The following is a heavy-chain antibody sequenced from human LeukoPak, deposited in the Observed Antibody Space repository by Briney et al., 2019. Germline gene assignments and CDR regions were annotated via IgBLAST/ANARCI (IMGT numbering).Heavy chain of an antibody. D-gene: IGHD6-6*01. J-gene: IGHJ5*02. CDR2: INPNSGGT. CDR1: GYTFTGYY. CDR3: ARSIRSCCSSPVENWFDP. V-gene: IGHV1-2*06. Sequence: ASVKVSCKASGYTFTGYYMHWVRQAPGQGLEWMGRINPNSGGTNYAQKFQGRVTMTRDTSISTAYMELSRLRSDDTAVYYCARSIRSCCSSPVENWFDPWGQGTLVTVSS.